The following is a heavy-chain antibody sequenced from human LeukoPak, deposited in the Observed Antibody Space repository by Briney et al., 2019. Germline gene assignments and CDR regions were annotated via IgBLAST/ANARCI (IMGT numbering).Heavy chain of an antibody. J-gene: IGHJ6*03. CDR3: ARAGSSGWPPANYYMDV. CDR2: IKQDGSEK. D-gene: IGHD6-19*01. CDR1: GFTFSSYW. V-gene: IGHV3-7*01. Sequence: GGSLRLSCAASGFTFSSYWMSWVRQAPGKGLEWVANIKQDGSEKYYVDSVKGRFTISRDNAKNSLYLQMSSLRAEDTAVYYCARAGSSGWPPANYYMDVWGKGTTVTVSS.